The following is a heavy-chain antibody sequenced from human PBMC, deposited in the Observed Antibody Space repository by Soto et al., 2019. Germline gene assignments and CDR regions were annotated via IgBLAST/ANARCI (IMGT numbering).Heavy chain of an antibody. CDR3: AKDPRYNWNYSYYYGMDV. CDR2: IKSETDGGTT. D-gene: IGHD1-7*01. Sequence: GGSLRLSCTASGFSFTSAWMNWVRQAPGKGLEWVGRIKSETDGGTTAFTAPVKDRFTISRDDAENTVSLHMNSLMTEDTAVYYCAKDPRYNWNYSYYYGMDVWGQGTTVTVSS. V-gene: IGHV3-15*07. J-gene: IGHJ6*02. CDR1: GFSFTSAW.